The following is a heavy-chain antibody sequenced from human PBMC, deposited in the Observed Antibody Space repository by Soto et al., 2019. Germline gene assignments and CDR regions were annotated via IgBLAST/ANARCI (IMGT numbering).Heavy chain of an antibody. D-gene: IGHD1-26*01. CDR1: GDSMTKYY. CDR3: ARPVGAAYYYDF. J-gene: IGHJ4*02. CDR2: IYTSGST. V-gene: IGHV4-4*07. Sequence: SETLSLSCTVSGDSMTKYYWSWIRQPAGKGLEWIGRIYTSGSTNYNPSLKSRVTMSIDTSNNHFSLSLKSVTAADTAVYYCARPVGAAYYYDFWGEGALVTDSS.